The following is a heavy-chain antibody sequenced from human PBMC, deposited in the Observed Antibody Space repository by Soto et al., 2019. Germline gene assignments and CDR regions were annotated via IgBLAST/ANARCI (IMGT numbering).Heavy chain of an antibody. J-gene: IGHJ6*02. D-gene: IGHD1-1*01. Sequence: EVQLLASGGGLVQPGGSLRLSCAASGFTFSSYAMTWVRQAPGKGLEWVSTISGSGGNTYFADSVKGRFTISRDNSKNTLHLQMSSLRAEDTAIYYCAKDQKGGNYYYYGMDVWGQGTTVTVSS. V-gene: IGHV3-23*01. CDR2: ISGSGGNT. CDR1: GFTFSSYA. CDR3: AKDQKGGNYYYYGMDV.